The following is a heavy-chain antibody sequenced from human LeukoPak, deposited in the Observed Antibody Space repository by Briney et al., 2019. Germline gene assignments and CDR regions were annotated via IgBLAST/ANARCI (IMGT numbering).Heavy chain of an antibody. CDR3: ARDSRGAFDI. CDR2: ISTSSSTI. V-gene: IGHV3-11*01. Sequence: GGSLRLSCAASGFTFSDYYISWIRQAPGKGLEWLSYISTSSSTIYYADSVKGRFTISRDNAKNSLYLQMNSLRAEDTAVYYCARDSRGAFDIWGQGTTVTVSS. D-gene: IGHD3-10*01. J-gene: IGHJ3*02. CDR1: GFTFSDYY.